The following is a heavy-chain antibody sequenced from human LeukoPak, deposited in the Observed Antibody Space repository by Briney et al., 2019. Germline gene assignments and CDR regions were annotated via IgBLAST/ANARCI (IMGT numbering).Heavy chain of an antibody. CDR2: ISSSSSYI. V-gene: IGHV3-21*04. Sequence: PGGSLRLSCAASGFTFSSYSMNWVRQAPGKGLEWVSSISSSSSYIYYADSVKGRFTISRDNSKNTLFLQMNSLRAEDTAVYYCAAQKRGNYRPYYFDYWGQGTLVTVSS. J-gene: IGHJ4*02. CDR1: GFTFSSYS. D-gene: IGHD3-16*02. CDR3: AAQKRGNYRPYYFDY.